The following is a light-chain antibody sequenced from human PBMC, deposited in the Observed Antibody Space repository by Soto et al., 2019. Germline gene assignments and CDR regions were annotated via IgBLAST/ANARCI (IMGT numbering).Light chain of an antibody. Sequence: DIQLTQSPSFLAASVGDRVTITCRASQDITNYLAWYQQKPGTAPKLLIYAASTLQSGVPSRFSGSGSGTEFTLTISSLQPEDFAIYYCQQLNSYPFTFGPGTKVDIK. CDR3: QQLNSYPFT. CDR2: AAS. J-gene: IGKJ3*01. CDR1: QDITNY. V-gene: IGKV1-9*01.